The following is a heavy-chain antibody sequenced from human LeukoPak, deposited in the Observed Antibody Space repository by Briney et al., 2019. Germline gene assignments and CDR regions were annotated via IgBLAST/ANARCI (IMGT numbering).Heavy chain of an antibody. CDR1: GFTFSNYA. Sequence: GGSLRLSCAASGFTFSNYAMSWVRQAPGKGLEWASAISGSGGSTYYADAVKGRFTISRDHSKNTLYLQMNSLRTEDTAVYHCAKDRATVTTWYFDLWGRGTLVTVSS. D-gene: IGHD4-17*01. CDR3: AKDRATVTTWYFDL. J-gene: IGHJ2*01. CDR2: ISGSGGST. V-gene: IGHV3-23*01.